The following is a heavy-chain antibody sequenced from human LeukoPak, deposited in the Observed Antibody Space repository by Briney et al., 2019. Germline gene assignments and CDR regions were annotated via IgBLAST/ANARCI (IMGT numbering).Heavy chain of an antibody. J-gene: IGHJ4*02. V-gene: IGHV4-34*01. D-gene: IGHD6-19*01. CDR1: GGSFSGYY. Sequence: SETLSLTCAVYGGSFSGYYWSWIRQPPGKGLEWIGEINHSGSTNYNPSLKSRVTISVDTSKNQFSLRLSSVTAADTAVYYCAKDHTSGWPKTDYWGQGTLVTVSS. CDR3: AKDHTSGWPKTDY. CDR2: INHSGST.